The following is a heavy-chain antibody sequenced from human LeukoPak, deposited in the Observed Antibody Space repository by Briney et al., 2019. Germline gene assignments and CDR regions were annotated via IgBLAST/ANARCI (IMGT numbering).Heavy chain of an antibody. CDR2: IYYSGST. J-gene: IGHJ6*02. V-gene: IGHV4-61*01. CDR3: ASGSGSHNYYYYGIDV. CDR1: GGSVSSGSYY. D-gene: IGHD3-10*01. Sequence: SETLSLTCTVSGGSVSSGSYYWSWIRQPPGKGLEWIGYIYYSGSTNYNPSLKSRVTISVDTSKNQFSLKLSSVTAADTAVYYCASGSGSHNYYYYGIDVWGQGTTVTVSS.